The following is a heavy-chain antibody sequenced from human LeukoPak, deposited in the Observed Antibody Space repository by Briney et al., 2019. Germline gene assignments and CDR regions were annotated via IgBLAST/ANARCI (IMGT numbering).Heavy chain of an antibody. V-gene: IGHV4-59*01. D-gene: IGHD1-26*01. CDR2: MSYDGST. J-gene: IGHJ6*03. CDR1: GGSINVNY. Sequence: PSETLSLTCTVSGGSINVNYWSWIRQPPGKGLEWIGYMSYDGSTNYNPSLKSRVSISVDTSKKQFSLMLSSVTAADTAVYYCARDIRGRFYPYYFYYMDVWGKGTTVTVSS. CDR3: ARDIRGRFYPYYFYYMDV.